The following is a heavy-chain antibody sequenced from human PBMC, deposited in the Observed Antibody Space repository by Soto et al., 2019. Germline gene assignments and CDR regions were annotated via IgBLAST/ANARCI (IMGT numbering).Heavy chain of an antibody. CDR2: ISWNSGTI. V-gene: IGHV3-9*01. Sequence: ESGGGLVQPGRSLRLSCAASGFSFDEYGMHWVRQAPGKGLEWVSGISWNSGTIGYADSVKGRFSISRDNAKKSLYLQMNSLRAEDRALYYCAKSTGGTANGMDVWGQGTTVIVSS. J-gene: IGHJ6*02. CDR3: AKSTGGTANGMDV. D-gene: IGHD2-8*02. CDR1: GFSFDEYG.